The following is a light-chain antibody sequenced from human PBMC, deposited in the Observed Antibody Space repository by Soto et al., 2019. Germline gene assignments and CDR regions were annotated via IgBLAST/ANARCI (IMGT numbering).Light chain of an antibody. V-gene: IGKV3-20*01. CDR2: EAS. Sequence: EIVLTRSPGTQSLSPGERATLTCRASQRVSANYLAWYQQRPGQAPRLLIYEASSRATGIPDRFSGSGSGTDFALTISRLEPEDFAVYYCQQYGSSPLTFGGGTKVDIK. J-gene: IGKJ4*01. CDR3: QQYGSSPLT. CDR1: QRVSANY.